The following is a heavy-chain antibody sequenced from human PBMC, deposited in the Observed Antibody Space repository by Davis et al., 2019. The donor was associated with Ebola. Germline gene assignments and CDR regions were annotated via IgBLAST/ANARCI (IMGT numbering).Heavy chain of an antibody. Sequence: SETLSLTCAVYGGSFSGYYWSWIRQPPGKGLEWIGEIYHSGSTNYNPSLKSRVTISVDTSKNQFSLKLSSVTAADTAVYYCARSYSSGWYWFDPWGQGTLVTVSS. CDR1: GGSFSGYY. J-gene: IGHJ5*02. CDR2: IYHSGST. CDR3: ARSYSSGWYWFDP. V-gene: IGHV4-34*01. D-gene: IGHD6-19*01.